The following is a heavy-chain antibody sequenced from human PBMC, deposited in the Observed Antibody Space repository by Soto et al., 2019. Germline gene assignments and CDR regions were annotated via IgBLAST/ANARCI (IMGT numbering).Heavy chain of an antibody. CDR2: FDPEDGET. J-gene: IGHJ6*02. CDR3: ARDHYDILTGSSDYYYYGMDV. CDR1: GYTLTELS. V-gene: IGHV1-24*01. Sequence: ASVKVSCNVSGYTLTELSMHWVRQAPGKGLEWMGGFDPEDGETIYAQKLQGRVTMTKDTSTSTAYMELRSLRSDDTAVYYCARDHYDILTGSSDYYYYGMDVWGQGTTVTVSS. D-gene: IGHD3-9*01.